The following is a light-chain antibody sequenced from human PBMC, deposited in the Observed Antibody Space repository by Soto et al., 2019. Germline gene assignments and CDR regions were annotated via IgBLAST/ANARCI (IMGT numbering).Light chain of an antibody. Sequence: EIVLTQSPATLSLSPGERATLSCRASQSVITFLAWYQQKPGQAPRLLIYDASNRATGIPARFSGGGSGTDFTLTISSLEPEDFAVYYCQQRTNWPPTFGQGTKLEIK. CDR2: DAS. V-gene: IGKV3-11*01. CDR3: QQRTNWPPT. CDR1: QSVITF. J-gene: IGKJ2*01.